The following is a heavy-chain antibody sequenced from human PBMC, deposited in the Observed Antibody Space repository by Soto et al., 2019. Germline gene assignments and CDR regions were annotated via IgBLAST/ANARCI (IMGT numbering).Heavy chain of an antibody. CDR2: IYWDDDK. CDR3: ARPFCYDGRDYQYSFDY. Sequence: QITLKESGPPLVKPTQTLTLTCTFTGFSLSTYGVGVSWIRQPPGKALEWLALIYWDDDKLYSPALHSRLTITKDTSQYQVVLTMTNMDPVDTGTDFCARPFCYDGRDYQYSFDYWGQGTLVTVSS. J-gene: IGHJ4*01. CDR1: GFSLSTYGVG. D-gene: IGHD3-22*01. V-gene: IGHV2-5*02.